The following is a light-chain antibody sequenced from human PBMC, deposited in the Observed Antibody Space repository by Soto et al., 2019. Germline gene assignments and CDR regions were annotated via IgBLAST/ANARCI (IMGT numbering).Light chain of an antibody. V-gene: IGLV2-14*01. J-gene: IGLJ3*02. CDR2: EVN. CDR3: CSFTSSNTWV. Sequence: QSALTQPASVSGSPGQSITISCTGTSSDVGAYNYVSWYQQYPGKAPKLMIYEVNTRPSGVSNRVSGSKSGNTASLAISGLQAGDEADYYCCSFTSSNTWVFGGGTKVTVL. CDR1: SSDVGAYNY.